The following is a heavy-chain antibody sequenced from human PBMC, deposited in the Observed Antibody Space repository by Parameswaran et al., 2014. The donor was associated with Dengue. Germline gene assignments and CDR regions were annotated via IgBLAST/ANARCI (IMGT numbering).Heavy chain of an antibody. CDR3: ARDHFTVEAGGMDV. D-gene: IGHD4-11*01. J-gene: IGHJ6*02. CDR2: IIPIFGTA. Sequence: WVRQAPGQGLEWVGQIIPIFGTARYAEKFQDRVTITADKSTNTAYMELSRLRSDDTAVYYCARDHFTVEAGGMDVWGQGTTVTVSS. V-gene: IGHV1-69*06.